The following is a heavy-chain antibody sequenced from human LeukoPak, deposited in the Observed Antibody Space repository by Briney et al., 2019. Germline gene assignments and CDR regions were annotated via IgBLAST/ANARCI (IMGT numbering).Heavy chain of an antibody. V-gene: IGHV4-34*01. CDR3: ARAPSGATNDAFDI. Sequence: SETLSLTCAVYGGSFSGYYWSWIRQPPGKGLEWIGEINHSGSTNYDPSLKSRVTISVDTSKNQFSLKLSSVTAADTAVYYCARAPSGATNDAFDIWGQGTMVTVSS. J-gene: IGHJ3*02. D-gene: IGHD1-26*01. CDR2: INHSGST. CDR1: GGSFSGYY.